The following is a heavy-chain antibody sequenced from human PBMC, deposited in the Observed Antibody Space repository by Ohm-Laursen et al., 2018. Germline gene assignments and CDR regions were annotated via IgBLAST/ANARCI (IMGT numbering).Heavy chain of an antibody. D-gene: IGHD1-26*01. CDR3: SRHSGSYPY. V-gene: IGHV3-48*03. CDR1: GFTFSSYE. CDR2: ISSSGSTI. J-gene: IGHJ4*02. Sequence: SLRLSCAASGFTFSSYEMNWVRQAPGKGLEWVSYISSSGSTIYYADSVKGRFTISRDNAKNSLYLQMNSLRAEDTAVYYCSRHSGSYPYWGQGTLVTVSS.